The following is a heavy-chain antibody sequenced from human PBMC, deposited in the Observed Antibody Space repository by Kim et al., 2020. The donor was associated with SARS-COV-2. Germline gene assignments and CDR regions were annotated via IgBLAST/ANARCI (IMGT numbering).Heavy chain of an antibody. V-gene: IGHV1-18*04. Sequence: ASVKVSCKASGYTFTSYGISWVRQAPGQGLEWMGWISAYNGNTNYAQKLQGRVTMTTDTSTSTAYMELRSLRSDDTAVYYCARDVPTDKNVLRYFDWLPRDYYYGMDVWGQGTTVTVSS. CDR1: GYTFTSYG. D-gene: IGHD3-9*01. J-gene: IGHJ6*02. CDR2: ISAYNGNT. CDR3: ARDVPTDKNVLRYFDWLPRDYYYGMDV.